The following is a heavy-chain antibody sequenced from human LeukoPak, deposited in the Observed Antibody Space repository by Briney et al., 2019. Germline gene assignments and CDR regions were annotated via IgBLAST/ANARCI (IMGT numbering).Heavy chain of an antibody. Sequence: GGSLRLSCAASGFTFSDYCMSWIRQAPGEGLEWISYISSSGGTISYADSVKGRFTISRDIAKNSLYLQMNSLRAEDTAVYYCARLRADSSGSYYFDYWGQGTLVTVSS. CDR3: ARLRADSSGSYYFDY. D-gene: IGHD3-22*01. V-gene: IGHV3-11*01. J-gene: IGHJ4*02. CDR2: ISSSGGTI. CDR1: GFTFSDYC.